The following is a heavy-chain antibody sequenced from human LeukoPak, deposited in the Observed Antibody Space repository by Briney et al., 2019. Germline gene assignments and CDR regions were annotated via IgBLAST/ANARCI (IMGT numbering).Heavy chain of an antibody. CDR3: AKSSGTSGYYYVGDY. D-gene: IGHD3-22*01. J-gene: IGHJ4*02. Sequence: GGSLRLSCAASEFTFSSYAMSWVRQAPGKGLEWVSSITGGGVSTYYADSVKGRFTISRDNSKNTLYLLMNSLRAEDTAVYYCAKSSGTSGYYYVGDYWGQGTLVTVSS. V-gene: IGHV3-23*01. CDR2: ITGGGVST. CDR1: EFTFSSYA.